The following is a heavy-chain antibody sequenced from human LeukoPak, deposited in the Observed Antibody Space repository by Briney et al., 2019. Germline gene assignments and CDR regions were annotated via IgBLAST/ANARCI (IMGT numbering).Heavy chain of an antibody. CDR1: GYTFTSYY. J-gene: IGHJ3*02. CDR2: INPSGGST. D-gene: IGHD4-23*01. Sequence: EASVKVSCKASGYTFTSYYMHWVRQAPGQGLEWMGIINPSGGSTSYAQKFQGRVTMTRDTSTSTVYMELSSLRSEDTAVYYCARDGYGGNTAPRAFDIWGQGTMVTVSS. CDR3: ARDGYGGNTAPRAFDI. V-gene: IGHV1-46*01.